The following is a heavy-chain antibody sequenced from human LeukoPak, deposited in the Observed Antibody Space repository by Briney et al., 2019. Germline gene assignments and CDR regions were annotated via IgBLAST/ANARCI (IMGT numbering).Heavy chain of an antibody. CDR2: IYGSGST. J-gene: IGHJ6*03. D-gene: IGHD5-12*01. V-gene: IGHV4-4*07. CDR1: GGSISNYY. Sequence: SETLSLTCTVSGGSISNYYWSWIRQPAGKGLEWIGRIYGSGSTNYNPAHMSRVTMSIDTSKNQFSLKLSSVTAADTAVYYCARSAYSALTTGGYYYYMDVWGKGTTVTVSS. CDR3: ARSAYSALTTGGYYYYMDV.